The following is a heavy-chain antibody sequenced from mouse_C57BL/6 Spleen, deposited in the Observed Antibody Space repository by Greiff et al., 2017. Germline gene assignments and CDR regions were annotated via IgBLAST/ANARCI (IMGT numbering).Heavy chain of an antibody. V-gene: IGHV1-75*01. CDR1: GYTFTDYY. D-gene: IGHD1-1*01. CDR3: ARSKYYYGSSYDYAMDY. J-gene: IGHJ4*01. Sequence: VQLQQSGPELVKPGASVKISCKASGYTFTDYYINWVKQRPGQGLEWIGWIFPGSGSTYYNEKFKGKATLTVDKSSSTAYMLLSSLTSEDSAVYFCARSKYYYGSSYDYAMDYWGQGTSVTVSS. CDR2: IFPGSGST.